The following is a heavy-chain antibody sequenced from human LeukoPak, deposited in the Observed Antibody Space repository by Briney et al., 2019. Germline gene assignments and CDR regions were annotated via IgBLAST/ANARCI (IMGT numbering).Heavy chain of an antibody. Sequence: SETLSLTCTVSGGSISSYCWSWIRQPPGKGLVWIGYICYSGSGGTNYNPSLKSRVTISVDTSKNQFSLKLNSVTAADTAVYYCARPLKIVGGTPYYMDVWGKGTTVTVSS. D-gene: IGHD1-26*01. CDR2: ICYSGSGGT. V-gene: IGHV4-59*08. J-gene: IGHJ6*03. CDR3: ARPLKIVGGTPYYMDV. CDR1: GGSISSYC.